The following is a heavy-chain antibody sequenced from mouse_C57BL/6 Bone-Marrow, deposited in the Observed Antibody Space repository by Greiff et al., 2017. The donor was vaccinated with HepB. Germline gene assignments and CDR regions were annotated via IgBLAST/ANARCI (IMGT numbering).Heavy chain of an antibody. Sequence: ESGPGLVKPSQSLSLTCSVTGYSITSGYYWNWIRQFPGNNLEWMGYISYDGSNNYNPSLKNRISITRDTSKNQFFLKLNSVTTEDTATYYCARTGAMDYWGQGTSVTVSS. CDR1: GYSITSGYY. D-gene: IGHD4-1*01. V-gene: IGHV3-6*01. CDR2: ISYDGSN. J-gene: IGHJ4*01. CDR3: ARTGAMDY.